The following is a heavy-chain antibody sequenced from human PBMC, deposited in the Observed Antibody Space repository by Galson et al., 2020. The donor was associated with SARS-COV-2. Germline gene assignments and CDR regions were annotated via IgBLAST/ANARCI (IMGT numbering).Heavy chain of an antibody. J-gene: IGHJ4*02. CDR3: ARESYDSGWFDY. V-gene: IGHV3-7*03. D-gene: IGHD6-19*01. Sequence: FSFSSYWMTWVRQAPGKGLEWVANIKQDGSDKYYVDSVKGRFTISRDNAKNSLYLHMNSLRAEDTAVYYCARESYDSGWFDYWGQGTLVTVSS. CDR2: IKQDGSDK. CDR1: FSFSSYW.